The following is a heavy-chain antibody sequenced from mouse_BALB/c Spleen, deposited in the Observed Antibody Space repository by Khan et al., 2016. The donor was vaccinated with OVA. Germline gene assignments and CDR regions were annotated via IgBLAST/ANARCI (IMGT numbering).Heavy chain of an antibody. CDR1: GYTFINYW. J-gene: IGHJ2*01. CDR3: ARRGLRGDFDY. CDR2: INPSTGYT. V-gene: IGHV1-7*01. Sequence: QVQLQQSGAELAKPGASVKMSCKASGYTFINYWILWVKQRPGQGLEWIGYINPSTGYTEYNQNFKDKATLTADKSSSQAYMQLSSLTSEDSAVFDGARRGLRGDFDYWGQGTTLTVSS.